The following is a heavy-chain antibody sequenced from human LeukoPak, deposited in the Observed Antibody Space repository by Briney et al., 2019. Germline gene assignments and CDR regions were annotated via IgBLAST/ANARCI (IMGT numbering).Heavy chain of an antibody. V-gene: IGHV3-74*01. J-gene: IGHJ6*03. CDR1: GFTFSSYW. Sequence: GGSLRLSCAASGFTFSSYWMHWVRQAPGKGLVWVSRINSDGSSTSYADSVKGRFTISRDNAKNSLYLQMNSLRAEDTAVYYCARAHGSGSYYMDVWGKGTTVTVSS. CDR3: ARAHGSGSYYMDV. CDR2: INSDGSST. D-gene: IGHD3-10*01.